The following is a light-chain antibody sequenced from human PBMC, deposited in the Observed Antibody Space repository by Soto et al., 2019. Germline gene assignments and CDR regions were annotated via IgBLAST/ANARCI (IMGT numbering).Light chain of an antibody. V-gene: IGKV4-1*01. Sequence: DIVMTQSPDSLAVSLGERATINCKSSQSVLYSSNNKNYLAWYQQKPGQPPKLLIYWASTRESGVSDRFSGSGSGTDFTLTISSLQAEDVAVYYCQQYYSTPRYTFGQGIKLEIK. CDR1: QSVLYSSNNKNY. CDR2: WAS. CDR3: QQYYSTPRYT. J-gene: IGKJ2*01.